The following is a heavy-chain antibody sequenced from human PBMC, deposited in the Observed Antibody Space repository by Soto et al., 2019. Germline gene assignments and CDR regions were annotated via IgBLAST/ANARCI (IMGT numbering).Heavy chain of an antibody. V-gene: IGHV1-3*01. J-gene: IGHJ4*02. Sequence: QVQLVQSGAEVKKPGASVKVSCKASGYTFTSYAMHWVRQAPGQRLEWMGWINAGNGNTKYSQKFQGRVSITRDTSASTASMELSSLRSEDTAVYYCARDLQAYYWGQGTLVTVSS. CDR1: GYTFTSYA. CDR2: INAGNGNT. CDR3: ARDLQAYY.